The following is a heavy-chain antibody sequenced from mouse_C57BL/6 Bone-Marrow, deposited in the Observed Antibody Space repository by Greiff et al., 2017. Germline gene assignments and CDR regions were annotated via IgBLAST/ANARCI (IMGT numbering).Heavy chain of an antibody. V-gene: IGHV5-16*01. CDR1: GFTFSDYY. CDR3: ARGGSGSWFAY. Sequence: DVKLQESEGGLVQPGSSMKLSCTASGFTFSDYYMAWVRQVPEKGLEWVANINYDGSSTYYLDSLKSRFIISRDNAKNILYLQMSSLKSEDTATYYCARGGSGSWFAYWGQGTLVTVSA. CDR2: INYDGSST. J-gene: IGHJ3*01. D-gene: IGHD3-2*02.